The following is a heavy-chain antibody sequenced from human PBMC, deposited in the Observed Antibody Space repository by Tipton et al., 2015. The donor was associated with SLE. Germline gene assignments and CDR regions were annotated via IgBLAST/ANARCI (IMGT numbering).Heavy chain of an antibody. CDR1: GGSISSTTYY. CDR2: VFSSGHT. Sequence: LRLSCTVSGGSISSTTYYWSWIRQPAGRGLEWIGRVFSSGHTNYSPSLKSRVTMSVDGSKNKFSLSLTSVTAADTAMYYCARSLLAYDSSAYYQIDSWGQGTLVTVSS. CDR3: ARSLLAYDSSAYYQIDS. D-gene: IGHD3-22*01. J-gene: IGHJ4*02. V-gene: IGHV4-61*02.